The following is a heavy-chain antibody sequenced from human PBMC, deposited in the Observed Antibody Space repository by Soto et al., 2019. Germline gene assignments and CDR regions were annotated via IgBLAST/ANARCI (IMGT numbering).Heavy chain of an antibody. CDR3: ARNKVRRVTNSCNWHDP. V-gene: IGHV4-59*01. J-gene: IGHJ5*01. D-gene: IGHD2-8*01. CDR1: GGPISSYY. CDR2: IFYTGSA. Sequence: SETLSITCTVSGGPISSYYWSWIRQSPGKGLEWIGQIFYTGSANYNPCLKSRVTMSVDIPNKQFSLKLRSVTAADTAMYFCARNKVRRVTNSCNWHDPGGQGTLVNESS.